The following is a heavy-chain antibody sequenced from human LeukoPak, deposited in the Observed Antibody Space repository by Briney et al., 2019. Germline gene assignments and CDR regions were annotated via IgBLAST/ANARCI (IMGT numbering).Heavy chain of an antibody. CDR2: ISSSGSTI. J-gene: IGHJ4*02. CDR3: ARDSQYRVVIYYFDY. CDR1: GFTFSDYY. Sequence: GGSLRLYCAASGFTFSDYYMSWIRQAPGKGLEWVSYISSSGSTIYYADSVKGRFTISRDNAKNSLYLQMNSLRAEDTAVYYCARDSQYRVVIYYFDYWGQGTLVTVSS. D-gene: IGHD3-22*01. V-gene: IGHV3-11*01.